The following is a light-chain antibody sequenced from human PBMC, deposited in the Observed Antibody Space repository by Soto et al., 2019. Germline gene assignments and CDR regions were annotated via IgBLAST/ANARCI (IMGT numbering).Light chain of an antibody. Sequence: QSALTQPASVSGSPGQSITISCTGTSSDVGSYNLVSWYQQRPGKAPKLLIFEGNKRPSGIPDRFSGSKSGTSATLGITGLQTGDEADYYCATWDSSLTAGVFGGGTKVTVL. V-gene: IGLV2-14*02. CDR3: ATWDSSLTAGV. J-gene: IGLJ3*02. CDR2: EGN. CDR1: SSDVGSYNL.